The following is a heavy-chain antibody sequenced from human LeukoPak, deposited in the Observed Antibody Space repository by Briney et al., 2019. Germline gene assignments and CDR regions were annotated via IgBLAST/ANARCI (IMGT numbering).Heavy chain of an antibody. D-gene: IGHD6-19*01. V-gene: IGHV4-59*08. Sequence: WETLSLTCTVSGGSISSYYWSWIRQPPGKGLELIGYIYYSGSTNYNPSLKSRVTISVDTSKNQFSLKLSSVTAADTAVYYCARQRVTGYSSGWFDYSGQGTLVTVSS. J-gene: IGHJ4*02. CDR1: GGSISSYY. CDR3: ARQRVTGYSSGWFDY. CDR2: IYYSGST.